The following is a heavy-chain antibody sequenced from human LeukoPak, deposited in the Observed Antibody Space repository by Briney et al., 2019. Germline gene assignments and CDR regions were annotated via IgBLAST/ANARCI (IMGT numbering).Heavy chain of an antibody. Sequence: GGSLRLSCGASGLTFNTYWIHWVRQAPGKGLVWVSRIKFDGSLASYADSVKGRFTISRDNTKNTLYLQMNSLGTEDTAVYYCVTGHYDSRMYFDLWGRGTLVIVSS. V-gene: IGHV3-74*01. CDR3: VTGHYDSRMYFDL. CDR1: GLTFNTYW. D-gene: IGHD3-16*01. CDR2: IKFDGSLA. J-gene: IGHJ2*01.